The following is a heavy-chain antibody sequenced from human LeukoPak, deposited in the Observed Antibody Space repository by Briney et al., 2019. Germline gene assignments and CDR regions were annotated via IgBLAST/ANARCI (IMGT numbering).Heavy chain of an antibody. V-gene: IGHV3-30*02. CDR2: IRYDGSNK. CDR3: AKGRWEIDY. D-gene: IGHD1-26*01. J-gene: IGHJ4*02. Sequence: GGSLRLSCAASGFTVSSNYMSWVRQAPGKGLEWVAFIRYDGSNKYYADSVKGRFTISRDNSKNTLYLQMNSLRAEDTAVYYCAKGRWEIDYWGQGTLVTVSS. CDR1: GFTVSSNY.